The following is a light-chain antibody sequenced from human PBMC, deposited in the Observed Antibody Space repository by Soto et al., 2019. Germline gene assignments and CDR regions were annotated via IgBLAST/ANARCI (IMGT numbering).Light chain of an antibody. CDR2: GAS. V-gene: IGKV3-20*01. CDR1: QSVSSSY. Sequence: EIVLTQSPGTLSLSAGERATLSCRASQSVSSSYLAWYQQKPGQAPRLLIYGASSRATGIPDRFSGSGSGTDFSLTISRLEPEDFASDYCQQYCSALITFGQGTRLEIK. CDR3: QQYCSALIT. J-gene: IGKJ5*01.